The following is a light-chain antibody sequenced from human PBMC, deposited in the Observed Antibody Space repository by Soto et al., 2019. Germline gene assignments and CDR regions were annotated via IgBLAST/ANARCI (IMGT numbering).Light chain of an antibody. CDR2: DAS. CDR1: QDISNH. Sequence: DIQMTQSPSSLSASVGDRVTITCQASQDISNHLNGYQQNPGKATRLLIYDASSLETGVPSRFRGSGSGTDFTVTISSLQPEDIATYYCQQYDSFPITFGQGTRLEI. J-gene: IGKJ5*01. V-gene: IGKV1-33*01. CDR3: QQYDSFPIT.